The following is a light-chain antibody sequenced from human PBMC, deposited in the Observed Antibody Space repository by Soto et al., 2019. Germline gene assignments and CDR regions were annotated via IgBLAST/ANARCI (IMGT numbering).Light chain of an antibody. CDR2: GNN. CDR1: RSNIGAGYD. J-gene: IGLJ2*01. V-gene: IGLV1-40*01. CDR3: QSYDSSLSAVV. Sequence: QSVLTQPPSVSGAPGQRVTISCTGSRSNIGAGYDVHWYQQLPGTAPKLLIDGNNNRPSGVPDRFSGSNSGTSASLAITGLQADDEADYYCQSYDSSLSAVVFGGGTKVTVL.